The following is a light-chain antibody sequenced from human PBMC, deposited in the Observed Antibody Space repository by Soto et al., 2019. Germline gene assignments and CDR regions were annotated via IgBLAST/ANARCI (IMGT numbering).Light chain of an antibody. Sequence: DIQMTQSPSSVSASVGDRVTITCRASQVINRWLAWYQQKPERAPKLMIYAISTLHSGVPSRFSGSGSGTDFTLTISSLQPDDFATYYCQQANGLPYTFGQGTKLEIK. V-gene: IGKV1D-12*01. CDR3: QQANGLPYT. CDR1: QVINRW. CDR2: AIS. J-gene: IGKJ2*01.